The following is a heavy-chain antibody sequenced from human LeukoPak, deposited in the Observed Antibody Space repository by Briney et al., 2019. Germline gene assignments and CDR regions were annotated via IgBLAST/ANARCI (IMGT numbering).Heavy chain of an antibody. CDR3: AKVAGHEYYYYYGMDV. Sequence: GSLRLSCAASGFTFSRHWMTWVRQAPGKGLEWVADMKGDGSETFYVDSVKGRFTISRDNAEKSLYLQMDSLRVEDTAVYYCAKVAGHEYYYYYGMDVWGQGTTVTVSS. D-gene: IGHD6-19*01. CDR2: MKGDGSET. V-gene: IGHV3-7*05. CDR1: GFTFSRHW. J-gene: IGHJ6*02.